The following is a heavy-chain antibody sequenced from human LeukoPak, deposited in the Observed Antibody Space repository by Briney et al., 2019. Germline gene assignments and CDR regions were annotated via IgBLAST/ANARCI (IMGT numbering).Heavy chain of an antibody. J-gene: IGHJ5*02. Sequence: GGSLRLSCAASGFDLNTYEMNWVRQAPGKGLEWIADITISGHTKNYADSVKGRFTISRDNARTSLYQQMNSLRVEDTGLYYCARGDPHADLWGQGTLVTVSS. CDR1: GFDLNTYE. V-gene: IGHV3-48*03. CDR3: ARGDPHADL. CDR2: ITISGHTK.